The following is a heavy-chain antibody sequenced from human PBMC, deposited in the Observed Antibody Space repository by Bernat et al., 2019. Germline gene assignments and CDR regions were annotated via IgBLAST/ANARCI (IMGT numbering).Heavy chain of an antibody. D-gene: IGHD4-17*01. J-gene: IGHJ4*02. CDR2: INPNSGGT. CDR1: GYTFTGYN. Sequence: QVQLVQSGAEVKKPGASVKVSCKASGYTFTGYNMHWVRKAPGQGLEWMGWINPNSGGTNYAQKFQGRVTMTRDTSISTAYMEVSRLRSDGSAVYYCAREELYGDYGYWGQETLITVSP. V-gene: IGHV1-2*02. CDR3: AREELYGDYGY.